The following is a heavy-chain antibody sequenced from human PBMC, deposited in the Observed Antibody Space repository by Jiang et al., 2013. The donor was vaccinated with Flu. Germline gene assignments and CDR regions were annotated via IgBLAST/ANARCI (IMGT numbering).Heavy chain of an antibody. V-gene: IGHV3-11*06. D-gene: IGHD3-10*01. CDR1: GFTFSDYY. J-gene: IGHJ6*02. CDR2: ISSSSSYT. CDR3: ARDYYGSGSYPREYYYYGMDV. Sequence: QLVESGGGLVKPGGSLRLSCAASGFTFSDYYMSWIRQAPGKGLEWVSYISSSSSYTNYADSVKGRFTISRDNAKNSLYLQMNSLRAEDTAVYYCARDYYGSGSYPREYYYYGMDVWGQGTTVTVSS.